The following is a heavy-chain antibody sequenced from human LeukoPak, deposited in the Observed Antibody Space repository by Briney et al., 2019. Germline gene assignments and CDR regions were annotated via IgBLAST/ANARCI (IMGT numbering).Heavy chain of an antibody. D-gene: IGHD3-22*01. J-gene: IGHJ4*02. CDR2: ISSSSSYI. Sequence: GGSLRLSCAASGFTFSSYSMNWVRQAPGKGREWVSYISSSSSYIYYADSVKGRFTISRDNAQNSLYLQMNSLRAEDTAVYYCARDPDYYDSSGYFDYWGQGTLVTVSS. CDR3: ARDPDYYDSSGYFDY. CDR1: GFTFSSYS. V-gene: IGHV3-21*01.